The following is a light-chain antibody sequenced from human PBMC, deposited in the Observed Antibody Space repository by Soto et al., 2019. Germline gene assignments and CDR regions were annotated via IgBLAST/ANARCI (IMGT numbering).Light chain of an antibody. CDR3: CSFTSSNTHV. J-gene: IGLJ1*01. CDR1: NSDLPNYNS. V-gene: IGLV2-14*01. Sequence: QSVLTQPASVSGSPGQSITISCTGTNSDLPNYNSVSWYQQHPGKAPRLILFEAINRPSGVSGRFSGSKSGNTASLTISGLQAEDEADYYCCSFTSSNTHVFGTGTKVTVL. CDR2: EAI.